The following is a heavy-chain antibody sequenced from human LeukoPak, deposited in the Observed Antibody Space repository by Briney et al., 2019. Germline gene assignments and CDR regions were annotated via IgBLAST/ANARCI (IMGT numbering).Heavy chain of an antibody. CDR3: AREEANTRIHFDY. CDR2: INPNSGYT. Sequence: ASVKVSCTASGYTFTVYYIHWVRQAPGPGLERMGYINPNSGYTTYAQTFHDSVTATRDTTTSTAYTEQSRLRSDETAVYYCAREEANTRIHFDYWGQGTLVTVSS. CDR1: GYTFTVYY. J-gene: IGHJ4*02. V-gene: IGHV1-2*02. D-gene: IGHD3-22*01.